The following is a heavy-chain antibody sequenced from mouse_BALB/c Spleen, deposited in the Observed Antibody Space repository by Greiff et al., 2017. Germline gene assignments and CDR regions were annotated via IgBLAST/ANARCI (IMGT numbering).Heavy chain of an antibody. Sequence: VQLQQSGAELVRPGASVTLSCKASGYTFTDYEMHWVKQTPVHGLEWIGAIDPETGGTAYNQKFKGKATLTADKSSSTAYMELRSLTSEDSAVYYWTRKHYYGSSYWYFDVWGAGTTVTVSS. V-gene: IGHV1-15*01. CDR2: IDPETGGT. CDR3: TRKHYYGSSYWYFDV. D-gene: IGHD1-1*01. J-gene: IGHJ1*01. CDR1: GYTFTDYE.